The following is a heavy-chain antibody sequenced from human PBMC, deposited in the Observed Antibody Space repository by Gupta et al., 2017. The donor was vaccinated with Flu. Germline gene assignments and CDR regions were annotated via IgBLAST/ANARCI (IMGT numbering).Heavy chain of an antibody. D-gene: IGHD3-22*01. J-gene: IGHJ4*02. V-gene: IGHV4-59*08. CDR3: ASYYYDSSGYYQIDY. Sequence: QPPGKGLEWIGYIYYSGSTNYNPSLKSRVTTSVDTSKNQFSLKLSSVTAADTAVYYCASYYYDSSGYYQIDYWGQGTLVTVSS. CDR2: IYYSGST.